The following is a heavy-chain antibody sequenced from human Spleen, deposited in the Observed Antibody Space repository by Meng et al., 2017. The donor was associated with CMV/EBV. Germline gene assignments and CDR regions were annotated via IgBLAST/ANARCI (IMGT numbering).Heavy chain of an antibody. J-gene: IGHJ4*02. D-gene: IGHD3-22*01. Sequence: ASVKVSCKASGYTFTSYGISWVRQAPGQGLEWMGWISGYNGNTKYSQKLQGRVTFTADTSTATAYMDLRSLRSDDTAVYFCARGALGYLDYWGQGTMVTVSS. CDR1: GYTFTSYG. V-gene: IGHV1-18*01. CDR2: ISGYNGNT. CDR3: ARGALGYLDY.